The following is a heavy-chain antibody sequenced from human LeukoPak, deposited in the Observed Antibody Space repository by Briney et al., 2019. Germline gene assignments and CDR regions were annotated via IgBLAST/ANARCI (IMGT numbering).Heavy chain of an antibody. CDR1: GFSFSTCV. D-gene: IGHD2-21*01. J-gene: IGHJ4*02. CDR2: TWSDGSRK. CDR3: ARDSSVVVAARGYFDF. V-gene: IGHV3-33*01. Sequence: GGSLRLSCAASGFSFSTCVMHWVRQAPGKGLEWVAVTWSDGSRKYYADSVKGRFTISRDNSKNTLYLQMNSLRVEDTAVYYCARDSSVVVAARGYFDFWGQGTLVTVSS.